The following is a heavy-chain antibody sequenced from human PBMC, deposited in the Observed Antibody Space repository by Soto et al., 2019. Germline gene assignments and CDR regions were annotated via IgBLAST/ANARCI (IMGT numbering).Heavy chain of an antibody. CDR3: ARGYREVVRGLIGWLDS. D-gene: IGHD3-10*01. CDR1: GYTFTNYG. J-gene: IGHJ5*01. V-gene: IGHV1-18*01. Sequence: QVHLVQSGAEVKKPGASVKVSCKASGYTFTNYGFSWVRQAPGQGLEWMGWISAYNGNTNYAQKVQGRVTMTTDTSTTTAYMELRSLTSDDTAGYYCARGYREVVRGLIGWLDSWGQGTLVTVSS. CDR2: ISAYNGNT.